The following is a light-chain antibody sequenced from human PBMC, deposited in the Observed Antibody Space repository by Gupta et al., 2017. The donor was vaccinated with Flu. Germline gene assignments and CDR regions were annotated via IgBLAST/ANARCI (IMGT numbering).Light chain of an antibody. J-gene: IGKJ5*01. CDR1: QSVSSY. Sequence: AALSLSPGERATLSCRASQSVSSYLAWYQQKPGQAPRLLIYDASNRATGIPARFSGSGSGTDFTLTISSLEPEDFAVYYCQQRSNWPPITFGQGTRLEIK. CDR3: QQRSNWPPIT. V-gene: IGKV3-11*01. CDR2: DAS.